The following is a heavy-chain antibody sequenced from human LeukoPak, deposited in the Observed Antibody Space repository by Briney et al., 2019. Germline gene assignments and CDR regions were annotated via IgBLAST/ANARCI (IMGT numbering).Heavy chain of an antibody. Sequence: GGSLRLSCAASGFTFSSYAMHWVRQAPGKGLEWVAVISYDGSNKYYADSVKGRFTISRDNSKNTLYLQMNSLRAEDTAVYYCARDPVRRDGYKRSYFDYWGQGTLVTVSS. D-gene: IGHD5-24*01. CDR2: ISYDGSNK. V-gene: IGHV3-30*04. J-gene: IGHJ4*02. CDR3: ARDPVRRDGYKRSYFDY. CDR1: GFTFSSYA.